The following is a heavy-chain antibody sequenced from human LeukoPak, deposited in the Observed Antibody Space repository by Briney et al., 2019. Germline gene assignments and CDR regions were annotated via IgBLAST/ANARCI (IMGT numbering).Heavy chain of an antibody. Sequence: SETLSLTCAVYGGSFSDYSWTWIRQPPGKGLEWIGEISHTGLAGSNPSLKSRVTIFVDSSKKQFSLRMTSVTAADTGVYYCARVPDITARPCDTWGPGTLVTVSS. V-gene: IGHV4-34*01. J-gene: IGHJ5*02. D-gene: IGHD1-1*01. CDR2: ISHTGLA. CDR3: ARVPDITARPCDT. CDR1: GGSFSDYS.